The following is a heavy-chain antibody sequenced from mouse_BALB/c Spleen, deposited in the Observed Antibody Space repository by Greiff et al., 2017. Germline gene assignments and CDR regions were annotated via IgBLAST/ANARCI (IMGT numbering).Heavy chain of an antibody. CDR1: GYTFTSYW. Sequence: QVQLQQPGAELVKPGASVKLSCKASGYTFTSYWMHWVKQRPGQGLEWIGEIDPSDSYTNYNQKFKGKATLTVDKSSSTAYMQLSSLTSEDSAVYYCARVYYYGSSGAMDYWGQGTSVTVSS. CDR2: IDPSDSYT. CDR3: ARVYYYGSSGAMDY. V-gene: IGHV1-69*02. J-gene: IGHJ4*01. D-gene: IGHD1-1*01.